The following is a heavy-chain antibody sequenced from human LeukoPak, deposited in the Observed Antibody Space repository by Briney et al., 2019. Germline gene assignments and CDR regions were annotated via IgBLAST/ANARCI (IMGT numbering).Heavy chain of an antibody. CDR1: GFTFSDYY. J-gene: IGHJ4*02. Sequence: GGSLRLSCAASGFTFSDYYMSWIRQAPGKGLEWVSYISSSGSTIYFADSVKGRFTISRDNAKNSLYLQMNSLRAEDTAVYYCARRKYSYGKNYFDYWGQGTLVTVSS. CDR2: ISSSGSTI. V-gene: IGHV3-11*04. CDR3: ARRKYSYGKNYFDY. D-gene: IGHD5-18*01.